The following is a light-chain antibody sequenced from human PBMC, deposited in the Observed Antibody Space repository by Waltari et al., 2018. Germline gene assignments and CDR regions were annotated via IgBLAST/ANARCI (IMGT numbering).Light chain of an antibody. V-gene: IGLV2-14*03. CDR1: RSDIGGYHY. J-gene: IGLJ2*01. CDR2: DVT. Sequence: QSALTQPASVSGSPGQSISISCTGTRSDIGGYHYVSWYQHLPGRAPQLMIYDVTGRPSGVSDRFSGSKSGNTASLTISGLQAEDEADYYCSSYSDSTTHDVVFGGGTQLTVL. CDR3: SSYSDSTTHDVV.